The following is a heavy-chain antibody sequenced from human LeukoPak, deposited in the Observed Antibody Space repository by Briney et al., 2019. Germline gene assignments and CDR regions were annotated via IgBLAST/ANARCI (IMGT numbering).Heavy chain of an antibody. CDR1: GFTFSSYG. Sequence: GGSLRLSCAASGFTFSSYGMHWVRQAPGKGLEWVAFIRYDGSNKYYADSVKGRFTISRDNSKNTLYLHVNSLRPEDTAVYYCAKDRCSNGIGCYYYYMDVWGKGTTVTISS. CDR3: AKDRCSNGIGCYYYYMDV. J-gene: IGHJ6*03. V-gene: IGHV3-30*02. CDR2: IRYDGSNK. D-gene: IGHD2-8*01.